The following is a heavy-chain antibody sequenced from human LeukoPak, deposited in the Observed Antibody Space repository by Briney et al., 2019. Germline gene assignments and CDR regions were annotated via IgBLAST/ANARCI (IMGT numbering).Heavy chain of an antibody. D-gene: IGHD4-23*01. J-gene: IGHJ4*02. Sequence: GGSLRLSCAASGFTFSDYSMNWVRQAPGKGLEWVSYVNSGSSTIYYVDSVEGRFTISRDNAKNSLYLQMNSLRDEDTAVYHCARTRSKVGTPTFDYWGQGTLVTVSS. CDR1: GFTFSDYS. CDR3: ARTRSKVGTPTFDY. CDR2: VNSGSSTI. V-gene: IGHV3-48*02.